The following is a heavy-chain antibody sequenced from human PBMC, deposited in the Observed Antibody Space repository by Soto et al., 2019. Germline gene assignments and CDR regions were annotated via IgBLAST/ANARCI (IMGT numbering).Heavy chain of an antibody. J-gene: IGHJ5*02. D-gene: IGHD5-18*01. V-gene: IGHV1-69*01. CDR3: ARSVRRDTAMVNWFDP. Sequence: QVQLVQSGAEVKKPGSSVKVSCKASGGTFSSYAISCVRQAPGQGLEWMGGIIPIFGTANYAQKFQGRVTITADESTSTAYMELSRLRSEDTAVYYCARSVRRDTAMVNWFDPWGQGTMVTVSS. CDR1: GGTFSSYA. CDR2: IIPIFGTA.